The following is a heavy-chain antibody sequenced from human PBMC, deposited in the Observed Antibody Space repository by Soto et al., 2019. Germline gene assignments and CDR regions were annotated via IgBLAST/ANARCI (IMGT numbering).Heavy chain of an antibody. J-gene: IGHJ6*02. V-gene: IGHV4-59*01. Sequence: PSETLSLTCTVSGGSISSYYWSWIRQPPGKGLEWVGYIYYSGSTNYNPSLKSRVTISVDTSKNQFSLKLSSVNAADTAVHSCARGVGYSRSWYRTYYYYGMDVWGQGTTVTVSS. CDR1: GGSISSYY. D-gene: IGHD6-13*01. CDR2: IYYSGST. CDR3: ARGVGYSRSWYRTYYYYGMDV.